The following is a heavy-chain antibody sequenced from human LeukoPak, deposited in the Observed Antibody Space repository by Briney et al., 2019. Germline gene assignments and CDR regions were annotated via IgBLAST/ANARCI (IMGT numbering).Heavy chain of an antibody. Sequence: PGGPLRLSCAASEFTVSTNHMTWVRQAPGKGLEWVSVIYSGGGTYYADSVKGRFTISRDNSKNTLYLQMNSLRAEDTAVYYCARGPYDSSGYRFDYWGQGTLVTVSS. CDR1: EFTVSTNH. D-gene: IGHD3-22*01. V-gene: IGHV3-66*01. CDR2: IYSGGGT. CDR3: ARGPYDSSGYRFDY. J-gene: IGHJ4*02.